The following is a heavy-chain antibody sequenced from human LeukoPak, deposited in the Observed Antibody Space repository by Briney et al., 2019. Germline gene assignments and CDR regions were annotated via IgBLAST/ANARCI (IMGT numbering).Heavy chain of an antibody. CDR3: ARVGAAAGTIGAFDI. Sequence: SETLSLTCTVSGGSISSYYWSWIRQPAGKGLEWIGRIYTSGSTNYNPSLKSRVTMSVDTSKNRFSLKLSSVTAADTAVYYCARVGAAAGTIGAFDIWGQGTMVTVSS. CDR1: GGSISSYY. J-gene: IGHJ3*02. D-gene: IGHD6-13*01. CDR2: IYTSGST. V-gene: IGHV4-4*07.